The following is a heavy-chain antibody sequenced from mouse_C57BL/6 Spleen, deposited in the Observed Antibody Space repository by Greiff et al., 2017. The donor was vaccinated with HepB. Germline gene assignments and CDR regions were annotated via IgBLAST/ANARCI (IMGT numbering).Heavy chain of an antibody. J-gene: IGHJ1*03. CDR1: GFTFSDYY. Sequence: EVKLVESEGGLVQPGSSMKLSCTASGFTFSDYYMAWVRQVPEKGLEWVANINYDGSSTYYLDSLKSRFIISRDNAKNILYLQMSSLKSEDTATYYCARDPTEGYFDVWGTGTTVTVSS. CDR3: ARDPTEGYFDV. D-gene: IGHD1-1*01. V-gene: IGHV5-16*01. CDR2: INYDGSST.